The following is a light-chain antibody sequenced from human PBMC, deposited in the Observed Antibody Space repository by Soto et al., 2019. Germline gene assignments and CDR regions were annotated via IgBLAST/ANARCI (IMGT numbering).Light chain of an antibody. CDR1: SSDVGSYNL. CDR3: CSYAGSSTHVV. J-gene: IGLJ2*01. V-gene: IGLV2-23*01. CDR2: EGN. Sequence: QAVVTQPASVSGSPGQSITISCTGTSSDVGSYNLVSWYQQHPGKAPKLMIYEGNKRPSGVSNRFSGSKSGNTASLTISGLQAEDEADYYCCSYAGSSTHVVFGGGTKVTVL.